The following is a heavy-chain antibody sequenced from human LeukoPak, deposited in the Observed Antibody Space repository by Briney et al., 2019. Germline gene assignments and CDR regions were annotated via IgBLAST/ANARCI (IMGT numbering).Heavy chain of an antibody. CDR1: GYTFTSYA. Sequence: SVKVSCKASGYTFTSYAMHGVRQAPGQRLEWMGGIIPIFGTANYAQKFQGRVTITADESTSTAYMELSSLRSEDTAVYYCAVSVAGIERFDYWGQGTLVTVSS. V-gene: IGHV1-69*13. CDR2: IIPIFGTA. CDR3: AVSVAGIERFDY. J-gene: IGHJ4*02. D-gene: IGHD6-19*01.